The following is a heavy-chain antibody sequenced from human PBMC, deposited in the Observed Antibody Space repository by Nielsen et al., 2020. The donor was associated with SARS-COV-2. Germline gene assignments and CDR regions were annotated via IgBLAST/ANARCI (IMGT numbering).Heavy chain of an antibody. J-gene: IGHJ3*02. CDR3: ARGEGWLAPDAFDI. CDR1: GYTFTSYG. V-gene: IGHV1-18*01. Sequence: ASVKVSCKASGYTFTSYGISWVRQAPGQGLEWMGWISAYNGNTNYAQKLQGRVTMTTNTSTSTAYMELSSLRSEDTAVYYCARGEGWLAPDAFDIWGQGTMVTVSS. D-gene: IGHD6-19*01. CDR2: ISAYNGNT.